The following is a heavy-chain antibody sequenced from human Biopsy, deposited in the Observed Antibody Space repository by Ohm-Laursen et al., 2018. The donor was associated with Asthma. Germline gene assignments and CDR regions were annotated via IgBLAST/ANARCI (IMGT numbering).Heavy chain of an antibody. CDR2: ISYDGSNK. CDR1: GFTFSSYG. Sequence: RSLRLSCAASGFTFSSYGMHWVRQAPGKGLEWVAVISYDGSNKYYADSVKGRFTISRDNSKNTLYLQMNSLRAEDTAVYYCAKDVGWELPRYYFDYWGQGTLVTVSS. D-gene: IGHD1-26*01. J-gene: IGHJ4*02. V-gene: IGHV3-30*18. CDR3: AKDVGWELPRYYFDY.